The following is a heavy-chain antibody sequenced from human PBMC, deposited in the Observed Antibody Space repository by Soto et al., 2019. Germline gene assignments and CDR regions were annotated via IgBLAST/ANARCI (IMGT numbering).Heavy chain of an antibody. CDR2: ISSSSSTI. CDR3: AKEVTIFGVVITYYYGMDV. D-gene: IGHD3-3*01. Sequence: GGSLRLSCAASGFTFSSYSMNWVRQAPGKGLEWVSYISSSSSTIYYPDSVKGRFTISRDNSKNTLYLQMNSLRAEDTAVYYCAKEVTIFGVVITYYYGMDVWGQGTTVTVSS. V-gene: IGHV3-48*01. J-gene: IGHJ6*02. CDR1: GFTFSSYS.